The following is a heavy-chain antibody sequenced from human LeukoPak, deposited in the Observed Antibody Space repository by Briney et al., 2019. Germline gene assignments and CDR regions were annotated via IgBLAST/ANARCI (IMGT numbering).Heavy chain of an antibody. CDR3: ASTIDWSFDY. Sequence: SETLSLTCTVSGGSISSYYWSWIRQPPGKGLEWIGYIYYSGSTSYNPPLKSRVTISVDTSKNQFSLKLSSVTAADTAVYYCASTIDWSFDYWGQGTLVTVSS. V-gene: IGHV4-59*01. CDR1: GGSISSYY. CDR2: IYYSGST. D-gene: IGHD3-9*01. J-gene: IGHJ4*02.